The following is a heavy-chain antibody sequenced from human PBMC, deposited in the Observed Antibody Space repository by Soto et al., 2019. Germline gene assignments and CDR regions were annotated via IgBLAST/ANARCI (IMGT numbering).Heavy chain of an antibody. CDR2: FDNSDGRT. D-gene: IGHD5-18*01. CDR3: AKVRDTTMDMNFDY. Sequence: EVQLLESGGGLVQPGGSLRLSCAASGFTFSSYAMNWVRQAPGKGLEWVSTFDNSDGRTYYSDSVKGRFTISRDNSKNTLSLQMNSLRPEDTAVYYCAKVRDTTMDMNFDYWGQGTLVTVSS. V-gene: IGHV3-23*01. J-gene: IGHJ4*02. CDR1: GFTFSSYA.